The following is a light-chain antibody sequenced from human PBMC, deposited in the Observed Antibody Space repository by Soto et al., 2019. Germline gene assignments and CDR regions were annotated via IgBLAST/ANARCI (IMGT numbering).Light chain of an antibody. CDR3: QQYNTWPPIT. V-gene: IGKV3-15*01. CDR2: GAS. J-gene: IGKJ5*01. Sequence: EIVLTQSPATLSLSPVERATLSCIASQSVSSYLAWYQQKPGQAPRLLIYGASTRATGLPARFSGSGSGTDFTLTISSLQSEDFAVYYCQQYNTWPPITFGQGTRLEIK. CDR1: QSVSSY.